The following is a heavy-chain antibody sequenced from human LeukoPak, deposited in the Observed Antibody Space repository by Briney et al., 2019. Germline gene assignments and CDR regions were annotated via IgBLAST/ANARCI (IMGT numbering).Heavy chain of an antibody. V-gene: IGHV4-59*12. Sequence: ASETLSLTCTVSGGSISSYYWSWIRQPPGKGLEWIGYIYYSGSTNYNPSLKSRVTISVDTSKNQFSLKLSSVTAADTAVYYCARETYDFWSGYHDYWGQGTLVTVSS. J-gene: IGHJ4*02. CDR3: ARETYDFWSGYHDY. CDR2: IYYSGST. CDR1: GGSISSYY. D-gene: IGHD3-3*01.